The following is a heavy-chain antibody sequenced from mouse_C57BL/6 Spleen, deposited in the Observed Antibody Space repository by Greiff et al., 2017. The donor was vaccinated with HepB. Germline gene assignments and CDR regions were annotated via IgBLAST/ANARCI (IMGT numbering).Heavy chain of an antibody. CDR1: GFSFNTYA. CDR3: VRQNYDGYYAMDY. J-gene: IGHJ4*01. Sequence: EVKLMESGGGLVQPKGSLKLSCAASGFSFNTYAMNWVRQAPGKGLEWVARIRSKSNNYATYYADSVKDRFTISRDDSESMLYLQMNNLKTEDTAMYYCVRQNYDGYYAMDYWGQGTSVTVSS. V-gene: IGHV10-1*01. CDR2: IRSKSNNYAT. D-gene: IGHD2-3*01.